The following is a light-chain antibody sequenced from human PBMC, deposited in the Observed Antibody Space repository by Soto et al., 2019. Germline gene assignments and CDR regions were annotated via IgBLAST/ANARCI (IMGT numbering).Light chain of an antibody. V-gene: IGLV2-14*01. Sequence: QSVLTQPASVSGSPGQSITISCTGTSSDVGGYSYVSWYQQHPGKAPKLMIYEVSNRPSGVSNRLSGSKSGNTASLTISGLQAEDEADYYCSSYTSSSTPYVFGPGTKLTVL. CDR2: EVS. J-gene: IGLJ1*01. CDR3: SSYTSSSTPYV. CDR1: SSDVGGYSY.